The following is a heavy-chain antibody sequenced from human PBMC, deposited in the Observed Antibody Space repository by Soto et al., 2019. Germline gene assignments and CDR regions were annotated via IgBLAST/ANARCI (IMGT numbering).Heavy chain of an antibody. V-gene: IGHV3-23*01. J-gene: IGHJ4*02. Sequence: EVQLLESGGGLVQPGGSLRLSCAAAGFSFKNYAMNWVRQAPGKGLEWVSGISGYDGSPYYAGSVKGRFTISRDDSKSTLYLQLDSLRAEDTGVYYCAKDRMEHYSYVFEYWGQGTLVTVSS. CDR2: ISGYDGSP. CDR3: AKDRMEHYSYVFEY. CDR1: GFSFKNYA. D-gene: IGHD5-18*01.